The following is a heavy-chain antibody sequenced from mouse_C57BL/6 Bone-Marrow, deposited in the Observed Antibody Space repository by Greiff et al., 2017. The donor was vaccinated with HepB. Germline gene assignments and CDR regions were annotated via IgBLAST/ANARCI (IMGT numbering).Heavy chain of an antibody. D-gene: IGHD1-1*01. CDR1: GFTFSDYG. Sequence: EVKVVESGGGLVKPGGSLKLSCAASGFTFSDYGMHWVRQAPEKGLEWVAYISSGSSTIYYADTGKGRFTISRDNAKNTLFLQMTSLRSEDTAMYYCARDYYGSTNYFDYWGQGTTLTVSS. CDR2: ISSGSSTI. V-gene: IGHV5-17*01. CDR3: ARDYYGSTNYFDY. J-gene: IGHJ2*01.